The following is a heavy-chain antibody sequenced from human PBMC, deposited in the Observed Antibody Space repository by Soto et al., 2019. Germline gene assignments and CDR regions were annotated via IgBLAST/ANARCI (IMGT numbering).Heavy chain of an antibody. CDR2: ISSSKTI. CDR3: AVFEASGPLDV. J-gene: IGHJ6*02. CDR1: GFTFNTYN. V-gene: IGHV3-48*02. Sequence: PGGSLRLSCAASGFTFNTYNMNWVRQAPGKGLEWVSFISSSKTIYYADPVKGRFTISRDNAKNSLYLQMNSLRDEDTAVYYCAVFEASGPLDVWGQGTTVTVSS. D-gene: IGHD3-10*01.